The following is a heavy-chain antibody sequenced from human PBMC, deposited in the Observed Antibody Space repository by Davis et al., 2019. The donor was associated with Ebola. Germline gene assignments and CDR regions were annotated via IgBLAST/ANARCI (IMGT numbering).Heavy chain of an antibody. Sequence: AASVKVSCKASGGTFSSYAISWVRQAPGQGLEWMGWISAYNGNTNYAQKLQGRVTMTTDTSTSTAYMELRSLRSEDTAVYYCARDRPILRFLEGNWFEPWGQGTLVTVSS. D-gene: IGHD3-3*01. CDR3: ARDRPILRFLEGNWFEP. J-gene: IGHJ5*02. CDR2: ISAYNGNT. V-gene: IGHV1-18*01. CDR1: GGTFSSYA.